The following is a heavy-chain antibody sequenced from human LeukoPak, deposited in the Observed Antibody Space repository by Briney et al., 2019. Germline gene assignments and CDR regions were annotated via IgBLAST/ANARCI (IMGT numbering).Heavy chain of an antibody. CDR1: GGSFSGYY. D-gene: IGHD6-13*01. V-gene: IGHV4-34*01. J-gene: IGHJ6*02. CDR2: INHSGST. Sequence: KPSETLSLTCAVYGGSFSGYYWSWIRQPPGKGLEWIGEINHSGSTNYNPSLKSRVTISVDTSKNQFSLKLSSVTAADTAVYYCARASSWPYGYYYYGMDVWGQGTTVTVSS. CDR3: ARASSWPYGYYYYGMDV.